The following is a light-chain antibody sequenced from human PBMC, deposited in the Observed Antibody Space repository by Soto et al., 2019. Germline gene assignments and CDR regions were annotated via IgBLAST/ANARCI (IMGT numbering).Light chain of an antibody. CDR3: QVWDTSSDHGV. V-gene: IGLV3-21*02. Sequence: SYELTQTPSVSAAPGQTARVSCGGINIGSKSVHWYRQKPGQAPVLVVYADRDRPSGIPERFSGSNSGNTATLTISRVEDGDEADYYCQVWDTSSDHGVFGGGTKLTVL. CDR1: NIGSKS. CDR2: ADR. J-gene: IGLJ2*01.